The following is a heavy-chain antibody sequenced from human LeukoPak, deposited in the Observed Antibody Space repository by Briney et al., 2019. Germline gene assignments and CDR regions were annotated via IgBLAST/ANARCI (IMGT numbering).Heavy chain of an antibody. CDR3: ARDEGWELRGFDY. CDR1: GFTFSSYS. D-gene: IGHD1-26*01. J-gene: IGHJ4*02. CDR2: ISSSSSYI. Sequence: GGSLRLSCAASGFTFSSYSMNWVRQAPGKGLEWVSSISSSSSYIYYADSVKGRFNISRDNAKNSLYLQMNSLRAEDTAVYYCARDEGWELRGFDYWGQGTLVTVSS. V-gene: IGHV3-21*01.